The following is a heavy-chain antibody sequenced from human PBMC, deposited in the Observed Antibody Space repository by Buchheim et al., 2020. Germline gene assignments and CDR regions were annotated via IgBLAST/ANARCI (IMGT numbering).Heavy chain of an antibody. V-gene: IGHV3-33*01. Sequence: QVQLVESGGGVVQPGRSLRLSCAASGFTFSSYAMHWVRQAPGKGLEWVAAIWYDGGNKYYADSVKGRFTISRDNSKSTLFLQMNSLRAEDTAVYYCVRDRSTTLCGMDGWGQGTT. J-gene: IGHJ6*02. D-gene: IGHD2-2*01. CDR2: IWYDGGNK. CDR3: VRDRSTTLCGMDG. CDR1: GFTFSSYA.